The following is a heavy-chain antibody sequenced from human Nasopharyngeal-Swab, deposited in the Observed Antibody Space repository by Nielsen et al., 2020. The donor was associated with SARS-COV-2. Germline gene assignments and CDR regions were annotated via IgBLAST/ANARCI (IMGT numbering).Heavy chain of an antibody. CDR1: GYTFTSYA. D-gene: IGHD3-16*02. J-gene: IGHJ4*02. Sequence: ASVKVSCKASGYTFTSYAMNWVRQAPGQGLEWMGWINTNTGNPTYAQGFTGRFVFSLDTSVSTAYLQISSLKAEDTAVYYRARDSDYVWGSYRLGGYWGQGTLVTVSS. V-gene: IGHV7-4-1*02. CDR2: INTNTGNP. CDR3: ARDSDYVWGSYRLGGY.